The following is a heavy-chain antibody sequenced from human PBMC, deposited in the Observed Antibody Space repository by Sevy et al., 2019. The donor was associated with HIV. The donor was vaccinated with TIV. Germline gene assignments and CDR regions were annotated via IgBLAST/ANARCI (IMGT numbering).Heavy chain of an antibody. CDR3: AGSVPSVLTGPVGLFFQVYSGWFDP. Sequence: SETLSLTCAVYGGSFNNDYWTWIRQPPGKGLEWIGEVSRAGTTKYNPSLQSRTTMSLDTSTNQFSLELTSVTAADTAMYYCAGSVPSVLTGPVGLFFQVYSGWFDPWGQGIMVTVSS. D-gene: IGHD2-21*01. V-gene: IGHV4-34*10. J-gene: IGHJ5*02. CDR1: GGSFNNDY. CDR2: VSRAGTT.